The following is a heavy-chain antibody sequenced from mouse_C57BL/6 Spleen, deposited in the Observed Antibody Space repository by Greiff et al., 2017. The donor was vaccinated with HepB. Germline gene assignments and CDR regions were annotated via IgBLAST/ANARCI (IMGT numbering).Heavy chain of an antibody. V-gene: IGHV1-54*01. CDR3: ARSVAGRYYFDY. Sequence: QVQLQQSGAELVRPGPSVKVSCKASGYAFTNYLIEWVKQRPGQGLEWIGVINPGSGGTNYNEKFKGKATLTADKSSSTAYMQLSSLTSEDSAVYFCARSVAGRYYFDYWGQGTTLTVSS. J-gene: IGHJ2*01. D-gene: IGHD1-1*01. CDR1: GYAFTNYL. CDR2: INPGSGGT.